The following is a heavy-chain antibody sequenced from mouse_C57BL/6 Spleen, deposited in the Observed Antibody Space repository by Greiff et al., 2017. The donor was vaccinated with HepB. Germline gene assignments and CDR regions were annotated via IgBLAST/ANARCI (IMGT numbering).Heavy chain of an antibody. Sequence: VQLQQSGAELARPGASVKLSCKASGYTFTSYGISWVKQRTGQGLEWIGEIYPRSGNTYFNEKFKGKATLTADKSSSTAYMELRSLTSEDSAVYFCAMIYDGYYCDYWGQGTTLTVSS. CDR1: GYTFTSYG. D-gene: IGHD2-3*01. V-gene: IGHV1-81*01. CDR3: AMIYDGYYCDY. J-gene: IGHJ2*01. CDR2: IYPRSGNT.